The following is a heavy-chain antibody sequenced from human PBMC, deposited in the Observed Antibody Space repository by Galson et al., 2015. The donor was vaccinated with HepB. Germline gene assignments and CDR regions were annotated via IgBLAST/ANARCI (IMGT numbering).Heavy chain of an antibody. V-gene: IGHV1-24*01. Sequence: SVKVSCKVPGYTLTELSMHWVRQAPGKGLEWMGGFDPEDGETSYAQKFQGRVTMTRDTSTSTVFMELSSLRSEDTAVYYCARGIVGATYYYYGMDVWGQGTTVTVSS. CDR3: ARGIVGATYYYYGMDV. J-gene: IGHJ6*02. CDR2: FDPEDGET. CDR1: GYTLTELS. D-gene: IGHD1-26*01.